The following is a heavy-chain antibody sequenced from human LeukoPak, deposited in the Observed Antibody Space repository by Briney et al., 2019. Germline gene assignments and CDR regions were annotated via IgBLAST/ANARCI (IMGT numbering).Heavy chain of an antibody. CDR1: GFTFSTYQ. CDR2: ISSSGSTI. Sequence: GGSLRLSCAASGFTFSTYQTNWVRQAPGKGLEWVSYISSSGSTIYYANSVKGRFTISRDNAKNSLYLQMNSLRAEDTAVYYCARDRSYNSGWLDYWGQGTLVTVSS. V-gene: IGHV3-48*03. D-gene: IGHD6-19*01. J-gene: IGHJ4*02. CDR3: ARDRSYNSGWLDY.